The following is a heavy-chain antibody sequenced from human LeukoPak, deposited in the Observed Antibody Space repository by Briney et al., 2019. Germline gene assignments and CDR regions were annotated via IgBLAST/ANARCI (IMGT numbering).Heavy chain of an antibody. CDR2: INHSGST. CDR3: ARVGYDFWSGYHY. V-gene: IGHV4-34*01. J-gene: IGHJ4*02. Sequence: SETLSLTCAVYGGSFSGYYWSWIRQPPGKGLEWIGEINHSGSTNYNPSLKSRVTISVDTSKNQFSLKLSSVTAADTAVYYCARVGYDFWSGYHYWGQGTLVTVSS. D-gene: IGHD3-3*01. CDR1: GGSFSGYY.